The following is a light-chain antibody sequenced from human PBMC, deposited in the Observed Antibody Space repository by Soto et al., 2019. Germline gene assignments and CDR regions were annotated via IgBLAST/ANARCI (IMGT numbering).Light chain of an antibody. CDR1: QGIRSW. CDR3: QQANSFPIT. CDR2: AAS. V-gene: IGKV1-12*01. Sequence: DIQMTQSPSSVSASLGDRVTITCRASQGIRSWLAWYQQKPGTAPKLLIYAASTLQSGVPSRFSGSGSGTDFSLTISSLQPDDFATYYCQQANSFPITFGQGTRLEIQ. J-gene: IGKJ5*01.